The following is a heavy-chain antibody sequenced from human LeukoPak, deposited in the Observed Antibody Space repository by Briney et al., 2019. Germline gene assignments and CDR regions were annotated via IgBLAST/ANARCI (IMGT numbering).Heavy chain of an antibody. D-gene: IGHD4-17*01. J-gene: IGHJ4*02. CDR2: ISGSGGST. V-gene: IGHV3-23*01. CDR3: AKDYGDYGFDY. Sequence: GGSLRLSCAASGFTFSSYAMSWVRQAPGKGLEWVSAISGSGGSTYYADSVKGRFTISRDNAKNSLYLQMNSLRAEDTALYYCAKDYGDYGFDYWGQGTLVTVSS. CDR1: GFTFSSYA.